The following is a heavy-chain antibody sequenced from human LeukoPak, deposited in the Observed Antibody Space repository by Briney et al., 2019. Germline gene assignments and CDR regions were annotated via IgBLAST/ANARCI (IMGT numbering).Heavy chain of an antibody. Sequence: GGSLRLSCAASGFTFSSYGMHWVRQAPGKGLEWVAFIRYDGSNKYYADSVKGRFTISRDNSKNTLYLQMNSLRAEDTAVYYCAKDAYYDILTGYSNYFDYWGQGTLVTVSS. D-gene: IGHD3-9*01. CDR2: IRYDGSNK. J-gene: IGHJ4*02. CDR3: AKDAYYDILTGYSNYFDY. V-gene: IGHV3-30*02. CDR1: GFTFSSYG.